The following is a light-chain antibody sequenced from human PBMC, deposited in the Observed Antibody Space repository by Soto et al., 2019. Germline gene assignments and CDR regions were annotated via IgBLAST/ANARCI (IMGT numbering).Light chain of an antibody. J-gene: IGKJ1*01. CDR3: QQYYSTSAT. V-gene: IGKV3-11*01. Sequence: EIVLTQSPATLSLSPGERATLSCRASQSVSSYLAWYQQKPGQAPRLLIYDASNRATGIPARFSGSGSGTDFTLTISSLEPEDFAVYYCQQYYSTSATFGQGTKVEIK. CDR2: DAS. CDR1: QSVSSY.